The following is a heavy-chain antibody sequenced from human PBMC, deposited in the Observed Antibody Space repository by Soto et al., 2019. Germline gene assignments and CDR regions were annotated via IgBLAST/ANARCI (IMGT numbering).Heavy chain of an antibody. CDR2: ISYDGSNK. D-gene: IGHD6-13*01. Sequence: GGSLRLSCAASGFTFSSYGMHWVRQAPGKGLEWVAVISYDGSNKYYADSVKGRFTISRDNSKNTLYLQMNSLRAEDTAVYYCAKCDGYSSSWFYLYYYYGMDVWGQGTTVT. J-gene: IGHJ6*02. CDR1: GFTFSSYG. CDR3: AKCDGYSSSWFYLYYYYGMDV. V-gene: IGHV3-30*18.